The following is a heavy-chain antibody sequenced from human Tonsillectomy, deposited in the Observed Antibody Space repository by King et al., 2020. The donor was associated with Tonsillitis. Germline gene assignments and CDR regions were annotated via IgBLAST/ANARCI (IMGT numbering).Heavy chain of an antibody. CDR2: IYSGGST. CDR3: ARKFRTADPFHY. D-gene: IGHD1-14*01. Sequence: VQLVESGRGLVQPGGSLRLSCAASGFDVSSNYMSWVRQAPGRGLEWVSVIYSGGSTYYADSVKGRFTISRDNSKNTLYLQMSGLRAEDTAVYHCARKFRTADPFHYWGQGTLVTVSS. CDR1: GFDVSSNY. J-gene: IGHJ4*02. V-gene: IGHV3-66*01.